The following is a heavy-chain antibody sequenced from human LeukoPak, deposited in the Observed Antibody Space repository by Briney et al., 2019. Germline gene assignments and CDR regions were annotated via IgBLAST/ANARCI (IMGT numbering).Heavy chain of an antibody. D-gene: IGHD6-19*01. Sequence: SETLSLTCTVSGGSISSYYWSWIRQPPGKGLEWIGYIYNRGGSTNYNPSLKTRVTTSVDTSKNQFSLKLRSVTAADTAVYYCARDRPGIAVAGDAFDIWGQGTMVTVSS. CDR3: ARDRPGIAVAGDAFDI. J-gene: IGHJ3*02. CDR2: IYNRGGST. V-gene: IGHV4-59*01. CDR1: GGSISSYY.